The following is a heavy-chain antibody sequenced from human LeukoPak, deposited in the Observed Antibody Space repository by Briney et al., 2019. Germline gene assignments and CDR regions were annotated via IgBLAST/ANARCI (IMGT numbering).Heavy chain of an antibody. CDR1: GDSFSSKSAA. V-gene: IGHV6-1*01. CDR2: TYYRSKWYN. J-gene: IGHJ4*02. Sequence: SQTLSLTCAISGDSFSSKSAAWNWLRQSPSRGLEWLGRTYYRSKWYNDYAVSVRSRITFNPDTSKNQFSLHLNSVTPEDTAVYHCAVQLERPFDFDYWGQGTLVTVSS. CDR3: AVQLERPFDFDY. D-gene: IGHD1-1*01.